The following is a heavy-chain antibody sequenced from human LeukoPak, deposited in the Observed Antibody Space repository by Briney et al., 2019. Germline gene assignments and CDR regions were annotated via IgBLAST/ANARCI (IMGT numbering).Heavy chain of an antibody. J-gene: IGHJ4*02. Sequence: PSETLSLTCTVSGGSISGYYWSWLRQPPGKGVEWIGYIYDSGSTKYNPSLKSRVTISVDTSKNQLSLKLSSVTAADTAVYYCARKYCSSTRCYDHFDYWGQGTLVTVSS. D-gene: IGHD2-2*01. CDR1: GGSISGYY. CDR2: IYDSGST. CDR3: ARKYCSSTRCYDHFDY. V-gene: IGHV4-59*01.